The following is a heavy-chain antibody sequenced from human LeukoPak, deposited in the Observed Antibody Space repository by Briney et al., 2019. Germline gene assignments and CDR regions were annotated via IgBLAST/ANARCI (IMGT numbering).Heavy chain of an antibody. Sequence: ASVKVSCKASGYTFTGYYVHWVRQAPGQGLEWMGWINPNSGDTNSAQKFQGRVTMTRDTSISTAYMEVSRLRSDDTAVYYCARDILTCYPYGNLEFWGQGTLVTVSS. CDR2: INPNSGDT. J-gene: IGHJ4*02. V-gene: IGHV1-2*02. CDR1: GYTFTGYY. D-gene: IGHD3-9*01. CDR3: ARDILTCYPYGNLEF.